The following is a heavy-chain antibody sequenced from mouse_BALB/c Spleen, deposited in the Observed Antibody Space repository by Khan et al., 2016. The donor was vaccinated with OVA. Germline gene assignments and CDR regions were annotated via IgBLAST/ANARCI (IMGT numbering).Heavy chain of an antibody. CDR2: IWSDGKT. CDR1: GFSLTSYG. D-gene: IGHD2-4*01. Sequence: VQLVESGPGLVAPSQSLSITCTVSGFSLTSYGVHWVRQPPGKGLEWLVVIWSDGKTTYNSTLKSRLSIRKDNSKIQVFLKMNSLQTDDTAMYYCARNTHMITTVIDYWGQGTSVTVSS. CDR3: ARNTHMITTVIDY. J-gene: IGHJ4*01. V-gene: IGHV2-6*02.